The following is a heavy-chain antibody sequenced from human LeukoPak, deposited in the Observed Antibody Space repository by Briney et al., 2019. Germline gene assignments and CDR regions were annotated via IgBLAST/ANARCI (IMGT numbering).Heavy chain of an antibody. Sequence: PGGSLRLSCAASGFAFSSYAMSWVRQAPGKGLEWVSAISGSGGSTYYADSVKGRFTISRDNSKNTLYLQMNSLRAEDTAVYYCAKRGEQWLLFDYWGQGTLVTVSS. J-gene: IGHJ4*02. CDR2: ISGSGGST. CDR1: GFAFSSYA. CDR3: AKRGEQWLLFDY. D-gene: IGHD6-19*01. V-gene: IGHV3-23*01.